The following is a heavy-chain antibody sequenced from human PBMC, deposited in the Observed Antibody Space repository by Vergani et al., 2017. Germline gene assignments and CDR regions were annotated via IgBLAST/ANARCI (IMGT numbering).Heavy chain of an antibody. J-gene: IGHJ6*03. CDR3: ARAPRPYDIVVVAAAMEETYYYYYMDV. D-gene: IGHD2-2*01. CDR2: ISSSSSYI. CDR1: GFTFSSYS. Sequence: EVQLVESGGGLVKPGGSLRLSCAASGFTFSSYSMNWVRQAPGKGLEWVSSISSSSSYIYYADSVKGRFTISSDNAKNSLYLQMNSLRAEDTAVYYWARAPRPYDIVVVAAAMEETYYYYYMDVWGKGTTVTVSS. V-gene: IGHV3-21*01.